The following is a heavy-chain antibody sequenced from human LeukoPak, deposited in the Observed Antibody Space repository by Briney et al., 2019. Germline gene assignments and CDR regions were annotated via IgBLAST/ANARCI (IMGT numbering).Heavy chain of an antibody. CDR2: IHTSGST. D-gene: IGHD2-15*01. CDR1: GGFISSYY. V-gene: IGHV4-4*07. J-gene: IGHJ4*02. CDR3: ARGPPHGGTYFDY. Sequence: SSETLSLTCTVSGGFISSYYWSWIRQPAGKELEWIGRIHTSGSTLYNPSLKSRVTMSVDTSKNQFFLKLSSATAADTAVYYCARGPPHGGTYFDYWGQGTLVTVSS.